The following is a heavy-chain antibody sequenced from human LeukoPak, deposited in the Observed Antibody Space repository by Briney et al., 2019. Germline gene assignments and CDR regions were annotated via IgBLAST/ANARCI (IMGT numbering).Heavy chain of an antibody. CDR3: ARRPVAAEYFQH. D-gene: IGHD6-25*01. CDR2: ISYDESKI. CDR1: GFSFTNYA. V-gene: IGHV3-30*03. J-gene: IGHJ1*01. Sequence: GGSLRLSCTGSGFSFTNYAMHWVRQAPGEGLEWVAVISYDESKIYYADSVKGRFTISRDLSANTLYLQMNSLTTEDTAMYFCARRPVAAEYFQHWGQGTLVTVSS.